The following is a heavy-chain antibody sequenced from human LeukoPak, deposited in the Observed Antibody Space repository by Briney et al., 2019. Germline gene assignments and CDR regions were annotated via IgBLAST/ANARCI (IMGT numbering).Heavy chain of an antibody. CDR2: INHSGST. J-gene: IGHJ4*02. CDR1: GGSFSGYY. V-gene: IGHV4-34*01. CDR3: ARSRPESMVRGVIRY. D-gene: IGHD3-10*01. Sequence: SETLSLTCAVYGGSFSGYYWSWIRQPPGKGLEWIGEINHSGSTNYNPSLKSRVTISVDTSKNQFSLKLNSVTAADTAVYYCARSRPESMVRGVIRYWGQGTLVTVSS.